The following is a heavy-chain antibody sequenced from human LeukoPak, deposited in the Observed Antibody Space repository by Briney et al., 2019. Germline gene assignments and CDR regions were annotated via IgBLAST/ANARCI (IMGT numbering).Heavy chain of an antibody. CDR2: IYYSGST. J-gene: IGHJ4*02. V-gene: IGHV4-59*01. CDR1: GGSISSYY. CDR3: AGHSGSTRYFDY. D-gene: IGHD1-26*01. Sequence: SETLSLTCTVSGGSISSYYWSWLRQPPGKGLEWIGYIYYSGSTNYNPSLKSRVTISVDTSKNQFSLKLSSVTAADTAVYYCAGHSGSTRYFDYWGQGTLVTVSS.